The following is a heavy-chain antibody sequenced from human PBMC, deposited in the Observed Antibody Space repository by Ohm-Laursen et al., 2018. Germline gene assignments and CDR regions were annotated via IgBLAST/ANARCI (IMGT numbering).Heavy chain of an antibody. J-gene: IGHJ4*02. CDR3: LGWPASWTY. D-gene: IGHD6-19*01. Sequence: GSSVKVSCNASGYTFSDYYMHWVRQAPGQGLEWMGRINPNSGGTNYAQKFQGRVTMTRDTSISTAYMELSRLRSDDTAVYYCLGWPASWTYWGQGTLVTVSS. V-gene: IGHV1-2*06. CDR2: INPNSGGT. CDR1: GYTFSDYY.